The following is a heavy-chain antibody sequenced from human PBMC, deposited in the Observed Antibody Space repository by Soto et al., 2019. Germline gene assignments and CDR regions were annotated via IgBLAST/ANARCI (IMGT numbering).Heavy chain of an antibody. V-gene: IGHV3-73*01. J-gene: IGHJ4*02. Sequence: GGSLRLSCAASGFTLSGFDIHWVRQASGEGLEWVGRIKTKVESYATELAASVKGRFTISRDDPKNTAYLEMNSLKTEDTAFYYCTRRYCSGGGCYSDFDYWGQGALVTVSS. CDR3: TRRYCSGGGCYSDFDY. CDR2: IKTKVESYAT. CDR1: GFTLSGFD. D-gene: IGHD2-15*01.